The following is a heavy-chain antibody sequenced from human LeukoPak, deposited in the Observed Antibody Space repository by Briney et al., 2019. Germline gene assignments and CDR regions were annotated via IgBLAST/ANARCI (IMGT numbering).Heavy chain of an antibody. Sequence: GGSLRLSCAVSGFTFSGYSMSWVRQAPGKGLEWISYISSRGTAMYYADSVKGRFSISRDNAKKSLYLQMNSLRAEDTAVYYCARSELVGYSGYDLDYWGQGTLVTVSS. J-gene: IGHJ4*02. V-gene: IGHV3-11*01. D-gene: IGHD5-12*01. CDR3: ARSELVGYSGYDLDY. CDR1: GFTFSGYS. CDR2: ISSRGTAM.